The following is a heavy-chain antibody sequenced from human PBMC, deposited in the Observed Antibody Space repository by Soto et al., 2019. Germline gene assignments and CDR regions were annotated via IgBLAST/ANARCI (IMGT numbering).Heavy chain of an antibody. J-gene: IGHJ2*01. D-gene: IGHD2-2*01. CDR2: IGAGGAYT. CDR3: AKGGRDCDSTSCYDWYFDL. Sequence: EVQLLESGGGLVQPGGSLRLSCAASGFTFSSYAMSWVRQAPGKGLEWVSSIGAGGAYTYYADSVKGRFTISRDNSKNTLHLQMHSLRAEDTAVYYCAKGGRDCDSTSCYDWYFDLWGRGTLITVSS. CDR1: GFTFSSYA. V-gene: IGHV3-23*01.